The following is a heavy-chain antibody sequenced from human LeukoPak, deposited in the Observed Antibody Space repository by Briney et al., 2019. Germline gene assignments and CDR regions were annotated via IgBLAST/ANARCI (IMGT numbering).Heavy chain of an antibody. CDR3: AGYADYSNYPTIFDY. V-gene: IGHV3-23*01. Sequence: GGSLRLSCAASGASGFTFADSAMGWVRQAPGKGLEWVSLISGNGDNTYYVDSVRGRFTISRDNFKNTLYLQMSSLRAEDTAVYYCAGYADYSNYPTIFDYWGQGTLVTVSS. J-gene: IGHJ4*02. CDR1: GFTFADSA. D-gene: IGHD4-11*01. CDR2: ISGNGDNT.